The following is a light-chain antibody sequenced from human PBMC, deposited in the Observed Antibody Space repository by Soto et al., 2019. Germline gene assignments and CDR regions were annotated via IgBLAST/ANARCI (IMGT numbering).Light chain of an antibody. CDR2: SDT. CDR3: QVWDSGSAHVL. V-gene: IGLV3-21*01. CDR1: NIGSKG. J-gene: IGLJ2*01. Sequence: SYELTQPPSVSVAPGETARISCGGNNIGSKGVHWYRQKPGQAPVLVIYSDTDLPPVIPERFSGSNSANMATLTISRVEAGDEADYYCQVWDSGSAHVLFVGGTKLTVL.